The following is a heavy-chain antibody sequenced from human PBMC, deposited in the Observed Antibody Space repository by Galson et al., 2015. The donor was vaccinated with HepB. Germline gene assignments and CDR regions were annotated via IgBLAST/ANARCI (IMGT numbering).Heavy chain of an antibody. D-gene: IGHD2-15*01. CDR1: GGSISSSSYY. CDR3: ARVKVAAITPYYFDY. Sequence: ETLSLTCTVSGGSISSSSYYWGWIRQPPGKGLEWIGSIYYSGSTYYNPSLKSRVTISVDTSKNQFSLKLSSVTAADTAVYYCARVKVAAITPYYFDYWGQGTLVTVSS. V-gene: IGHV4-39*01. J-gene: IGHJ4*02. CDR2: IYYSGST.